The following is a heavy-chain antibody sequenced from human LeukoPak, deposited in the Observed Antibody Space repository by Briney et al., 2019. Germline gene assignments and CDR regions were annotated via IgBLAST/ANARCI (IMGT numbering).Heavy chain of an antibody. J-gene: IGHJ4*02. Sequence: GGSLRLSCAASGFAFSSYWMHWVRQAPGKGLVWVSRIKSDGSSTSYADSVKGRFTISRDNAKNTLYLQMNSLRAEDTAVYYCARVGMISYSFDYWGQGTLVTVSS. CDR2: IKSDGSST. D-gene: IGHD2-21*01. V-gene: IGHV3-74*01. CDR3: ARVGMISYSFDY. CDR1: GFAFSSYW.